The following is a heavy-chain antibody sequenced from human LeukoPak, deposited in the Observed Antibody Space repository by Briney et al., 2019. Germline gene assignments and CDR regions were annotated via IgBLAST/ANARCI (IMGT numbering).Heavy chain of an antibody. CDR1: GYTFTTYS. CDR3: ARLWADTAY. Sequence: ASVKVSCKASGYTFTTYSITWVRQAPGQGLEWMGWISGANGDTNYAEKFQGRITMTTDSSTSTAYMDLRGLTPDDTGLYYCARLWADTAYWGQGTLVTVSS. V-gene: IGHV1-18*01. J-gene: IGHJ4*02. CDR2: ISGANGDT. D-gene: IGHD1-26*01.